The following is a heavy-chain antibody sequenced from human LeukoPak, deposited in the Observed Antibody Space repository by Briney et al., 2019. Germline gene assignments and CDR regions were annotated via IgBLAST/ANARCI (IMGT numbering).Heavy chain of an antibody. Sequence: ASVKVSCKASGYTFTSYGISWVRQAPGQGLEWMGWISAYNGNTNYAQKLQGRVTMTTDTSTSTAYMELRSLRSDDTAVCYCARDWGCSSTSCSVEGIYYYYMDVWGKGTTVTVSS. D-gene: IGHD2-2*01. V-gene: IGHV1-18*01. CDR1: GYTFTSYG. J-gene: IGHJ6*03. CDR3: ARDWGCSSTSCSVEGIYYYYMDV. CDR2: ISAYNGNT.